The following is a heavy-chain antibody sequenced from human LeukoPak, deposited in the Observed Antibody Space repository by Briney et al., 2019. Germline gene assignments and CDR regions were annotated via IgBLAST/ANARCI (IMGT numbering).Heavy chain of an antibody. CDR2: IIPIFGTA. V-gene: IGHV1-69*13. Sequence: SVKVSCKASGGTFSSYAISWVRQAPGQGLEWMGGIIPIFGTANHAQKFQGRVTITADESTSTAYMELSSLRSEDTAVYYCARSPTYYYDSSGYSTVHYFDYWGRGTLVTVSS. J-gene: IGHJ4*02. D-gene: IGHD3-22*01. CDR3: ARSPTYYYDSSGYSTVHYFDY. CDR1: GGTFSSYA.